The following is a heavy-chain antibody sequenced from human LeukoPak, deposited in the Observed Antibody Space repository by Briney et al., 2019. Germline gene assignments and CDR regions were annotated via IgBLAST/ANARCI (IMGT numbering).Heavy chain of an antibody. CDR1: GFTVSSNY. CDR3: AKTTADSGSYYVDYYYYMDV. D-gene: IGHD1-26*01. V-gene: IGHV3-30*02. J-gene: IGHJ6*03. CDR2: IRYDGSNK. Sequence: GGSLRLSCAASGFTVSSNYMSWVRQAPGKGLEWVAFIRYDGSNKYYADSVKGRFTISRDNSKNTLYLQMNSLRAEDTAVYYCAKTTADSGSYYVDYYYYMDVWGKGTTVTVSS.